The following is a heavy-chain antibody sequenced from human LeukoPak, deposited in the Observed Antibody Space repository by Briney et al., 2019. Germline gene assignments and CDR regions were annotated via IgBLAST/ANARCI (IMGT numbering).Heavy chain of an antibody. D-gene: IGHD5-12*01. Sequence: PSETLSLTCAVYGGSFSGYYWSWIRQPPGKELEWIGGINHSGSTNYNPSLKSRVTISVDTSKNQFSLKLSSVTAADTAVYYCASSGYDLYYFDYWGQGTLVTVSS. V-gene: IGHV4-34*01. CDR1: GGSFSGYY. CDR3: ASSGYDLYYFDY. J-gene: IGHJ4*02. CDR2: INHSGST.